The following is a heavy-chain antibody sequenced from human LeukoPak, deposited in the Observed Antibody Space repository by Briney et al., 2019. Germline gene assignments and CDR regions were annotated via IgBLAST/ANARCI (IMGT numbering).Heavy chain of an antibody. V-gene: IGHV4-34*01. J-gene: IGHJ4*02. CDR2: INHSGST. CDR1: GGSFSGYY. Sequence: SETLSLTCAVYGGSFSGYYWSWIRQPPGKGLEWIGEINHSGSTNYNPSLKSRVTISVDTPKTQFSLKLSSVTAADTAVYYCARGLYYYDSSGYHDYWGQGTLVTVSS. D-gene: IGHD3-22*01. CDR3: ARGLYYYDSSGYHDY.